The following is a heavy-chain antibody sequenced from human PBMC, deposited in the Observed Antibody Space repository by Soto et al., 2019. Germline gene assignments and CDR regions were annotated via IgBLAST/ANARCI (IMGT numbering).Heavy chain of an antibody. Sequence: EVQLVESGGGLVKPGGSLRLSCAASGFTFSSYSMNWVRQAPGKGLEWVSSISSSSSYIYYADSVKGRFIISRDNAKISLYLQMNSLRAEDTAVYYCARTAGGYYPSSPWGQGTLVTVSS. CDR2: ISSSSSYI. CDR1: GFTFSSYS. CDR3: ARTAGGYYPSSP. J-gene: IGHJ5*02. D-gene: IGHD3-3*01. V-gene: IGHV3-21*01.